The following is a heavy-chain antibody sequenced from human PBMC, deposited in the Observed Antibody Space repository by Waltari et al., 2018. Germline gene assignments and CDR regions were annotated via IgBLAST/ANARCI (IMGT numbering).Heavy chain of an antibody. CDR1: GFTFGDYA. CDR2: IRSKAYGGTT. J-gene: IGHJ4*02. CDR3: TIPAETYYDFWSGQSPFDY. V-gene: IGHV3-49*04. Sequence: LRLSCTASGFTFGDYAMSWVRQAPGKGLEWVGFIRSKAYGGTTEYAASVKGRFTISRDDSKSIAYLQMNSLKTEDTAVYYCTIPAETYYDFWSGQSPFDYWGQGTLVTVSS. D-gene: IGHD3-3*01.